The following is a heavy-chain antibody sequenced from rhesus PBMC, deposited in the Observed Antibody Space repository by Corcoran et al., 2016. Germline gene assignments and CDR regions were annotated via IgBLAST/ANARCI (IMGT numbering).Heavy chain of an antibody. CDR3: ARGGLYNWNYIRFDY. D-gene: IGHD1-26*01. CDR1: GASISSYW. Sequence: QVQLQESGPGLVKPSETLSLTCAVSGASISSYWWNWIRQPPGKGLEWIGEINGNSGSTSYHPTLKSRVTISKDASKHPFSLKLSSVTAADTAVYYCARGGLYNWNYIRFDYWGQGVLVTVSS. V-gene: IGHV4-80*01. J-gene: IGHJ4*01. CDR2: INGNSGST.